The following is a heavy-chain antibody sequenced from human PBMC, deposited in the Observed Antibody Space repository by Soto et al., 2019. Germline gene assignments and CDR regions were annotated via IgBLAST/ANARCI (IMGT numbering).Heavy chain of an antibody. CDR2: INAGNGNT. CDR3: ARAVAVPADFDY. D-gene: IGHD6-19*01. CDR1: GYTFTVYA. J-gene: IGHJ4*02. V-gene: IGHV1-3*01. Sequence: ASVKVSCKASGYTFTVYAMHWVRQAPGQRLEWMGRINAGNGNTKYSQKFQGRVTITRDTSASTAYMELSSLRSEDTAVYYCARAVAVPADFDYWGQGTLVTVSS.